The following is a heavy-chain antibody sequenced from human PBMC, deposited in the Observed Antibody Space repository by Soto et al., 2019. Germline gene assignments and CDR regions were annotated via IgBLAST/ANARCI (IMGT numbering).Heavy chain of an antibody. CDR2: IKQDGSEK. CDR3: ARVLSANDILTGYSQFDY. CDR1: GFTFSSYW. J-gene: IGHJ4*02. V-gene: IGHV3-7*03. Sequence: GGTLRLSCAASGFTFSSYWMSWVRQAQGQGLEWVANIKQDGSEKYYVDSVKGRFTISRDNAMNSLYLQMNSLRAEDTAVYYCARVLSANDILTGYSQFDYWGQGTLVTVSS. D-gene: IGHD3-9*01.